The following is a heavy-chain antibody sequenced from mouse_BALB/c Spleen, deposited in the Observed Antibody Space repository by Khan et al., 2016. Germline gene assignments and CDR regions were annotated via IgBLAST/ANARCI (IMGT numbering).Heavy chain of an antibody. CDR2: IWAGGST. V-gene: IGHV2-9*02. J-gene: IGHJ3*01. CDR1: DFSLTNSG. CDR3: ARDDQEYDAWFAS. D-gene: IGHD2-14*01. Sequence: QVQLKQSGPGLVAPSQSLSITCTVSDFSLTNSGVHWVRQPPGKGLDWLGVIWAGGSTDYNSALMSRLSITKDNSQNQVFLKMNSLQTDDTAMYYCARDDQEYDAWFASWGQGTLVTVSA.